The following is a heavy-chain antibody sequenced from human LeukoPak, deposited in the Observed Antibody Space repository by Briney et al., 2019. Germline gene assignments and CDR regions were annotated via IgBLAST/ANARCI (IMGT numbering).Heavy chain of an antibody. J-gene: IGHJ6*02. CDR3: ARVAAKGYYYNMDV. Sequence: SETLSLTCTVSGGSISSYYWSWIRQPPGEGLEWIGYIYYSGSTNYNPSLKSRVTISVDTSKNQFSLMLSSVTAADTAVYYCARVAAKGYYYNMDVWGQGTTVTVSS. CDR2: IYYSGST. V-gene: IGHV4-59*01. CDR1: GGSISSYY.